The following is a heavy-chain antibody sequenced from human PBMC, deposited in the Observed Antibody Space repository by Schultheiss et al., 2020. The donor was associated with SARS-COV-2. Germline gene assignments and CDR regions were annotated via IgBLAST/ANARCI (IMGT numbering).Heavy chain of an antibody. CDR1: GDSVSSNSAA. CDR3: ARAYDAYDYAFDI. J-gene: IGHJ3*02. D-gene: IGHD5-12*01. Sequence: SETLSLTCAISGDSVSSNSAAWNWIRQSPSRGLEWLGRTYYRSKWYNDYAVSVKSHITINPDTSKNQFSLQLNSVSPEDTAVYFCARAYDAYDYAFDIWGQGTMVTVSS. CDR2: TYYRSKWYN. V-gene: IGHV6-1*01.